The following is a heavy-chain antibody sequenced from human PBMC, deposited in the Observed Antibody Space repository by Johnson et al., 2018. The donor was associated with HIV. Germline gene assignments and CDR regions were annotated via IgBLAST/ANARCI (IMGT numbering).Heavy chain of an antibody. CDR2: INWNGGIT. D-gene: IGHD1-26*01. CDR1: GFTFDDYA. V-gene: IGHV3-9*01. J-gene: IGHJ3*01. Sequence: VQLVESGGGLVQPGRSLRLSCAASGFTFDDYAMHWVRQDPGKGLEWVSGINWNGGITGYADSVKGRCTISRDNDKSSVYMQMNNLRAEDTSFYYCARRDSGSLSFDLWGQGTMVTVSS. CDR3: ARRDSGSLSFDL.